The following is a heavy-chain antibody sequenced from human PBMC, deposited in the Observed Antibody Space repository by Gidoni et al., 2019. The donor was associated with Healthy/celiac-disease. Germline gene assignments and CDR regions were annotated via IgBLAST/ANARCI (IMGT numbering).Heavy chain of an antibody. D-gene: IGHD6-19*01. Sequence: QVQLVQSGAEVKKPGASVTVSCTASGYTLTSYGISWVRQAPGQGLEWMGWLSAYNGYTISAQELQGSVTMTSDTSTRTAYMGLRSLRSDDTAVYYCARDRGPGGYSSVFPYWGQGPLVTVSS. V-gene: IGHV1-18*01. J-gene: IGHJ4*02. CDR3: ARDRGPGGYSSVFPY. CDR1: GYTLTSYG. CDR2: LSAYNGYT.